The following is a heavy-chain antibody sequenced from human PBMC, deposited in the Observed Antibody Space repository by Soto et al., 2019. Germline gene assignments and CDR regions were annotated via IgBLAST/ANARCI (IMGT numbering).Heavy chain of an antibody. V-gene: IGHV3-30-3*01. CDR1: GFTFSSYA. CDR2: ISYDGSNK. J-gene: IGHJ4*02. D-gene: IGHD6-19*01. CDR3: ASGPGIAVAGSY. Sequence: PGGSLRLSCAASGFTFSSYAMHWVRQAPGKGLEWVAVISYDGSNKYYADSVKGRFTISRDNSKNTLYLQMNSLRAEDTAVYYCASGPGIAVAGSYWGKETQVTLYS.